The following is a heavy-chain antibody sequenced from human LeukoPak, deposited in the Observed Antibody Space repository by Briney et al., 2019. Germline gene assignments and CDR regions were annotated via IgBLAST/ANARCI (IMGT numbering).Heavy chain of an antibody. CDR3: AREAYYGSGSQWGVEFDY. V-gene: IGHV1-2*02. D-gene: IGHD3-10*01. CDR1: GYTFTCYY. J-gene: IGHJ4*02. CDR2: INPNSGGT. Sequence: GASVKVSFKASGYTFTCYYMHWVRQAPGQGLEWMGLINPNSGGTNYAQKFQGRVTMTRDTSISTAYMELSRLRSDDTAVYYCAREAYYGSGSQWGVEFDYWGQGTLVTVSS.